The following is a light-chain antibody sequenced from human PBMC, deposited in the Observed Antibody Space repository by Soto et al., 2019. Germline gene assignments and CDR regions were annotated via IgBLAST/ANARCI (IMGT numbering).Light chain of an antibody. V-gene: IGLV6-57*02. Sequence: NFMLTQPHSVSESPGKTVTISCTGSRGSIASNYVQWYQQRPGSAPTTVIYEDNQRPSGVPDRFSGSIDSSSNSASLTISGLKTEDEADYYCQSFGSTNQVFGGGTKLTVL. J-gene: IGLJ3*02. CDR3: QSFGSTNQV. CDR1: RGSIASNY. CDR2: EDN.